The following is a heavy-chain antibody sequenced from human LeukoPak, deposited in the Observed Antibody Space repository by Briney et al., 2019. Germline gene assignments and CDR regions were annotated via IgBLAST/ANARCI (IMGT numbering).Heavy chain of an antibody. J-gene: IGHJ4*02. V-gene: IGHV3-53*01. CDR1: GFTVGSTY. CDR2: IYTGGTT. CDR3: TKLKGWYGEGYFDY. Sequence: GGSLRLSCAASGFTVGSTYMSWVRQPAGKGLEWVSVIYTGGTTFYADSVKGRFTISRDNSKNTLYLQMNSLRADDTAVYYCTKLKGWYGEGYFDYWGQGTLVTVSS. D-gene: IGHD3-10*01.